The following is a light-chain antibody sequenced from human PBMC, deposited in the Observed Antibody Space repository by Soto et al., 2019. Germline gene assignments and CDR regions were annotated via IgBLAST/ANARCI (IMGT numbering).Light chain of an antibody. Sequence: QSVLTQPASVSGSPGQSIIISCTGTSSDIGGYNYVSWYQHHPGKAPKLMIYHVSDRPSGVSDRFSGSKSGNTASLTISGLRAEDEADYYCSSHTSSTLSYVFATGTKLTVL. J-gene: IGLJ1*01. V-gene: IGLV2-14*03. CDR1: SSDIGGYNY. CDR2: HVS. CDR3: SSHTSSTLSYV.